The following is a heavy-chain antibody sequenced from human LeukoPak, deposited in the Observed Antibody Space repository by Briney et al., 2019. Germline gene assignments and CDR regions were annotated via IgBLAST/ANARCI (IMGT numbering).Heavy chain of an antibody. D-gene: IGHD3-22*01. V-gene: IGHV4-59*08. Sequence: SETLSLTCTVSGDSISNYYWTWIRQPPGKGLEWIGYIYYSGNTNYNPSLKSRVTISLDTSKNQFSLKLTSVTAADTAVYYCARDSSGYYRIDYWGQGTLVTVSS. J-gene: IGHJ4*02. CDR2: IYYSGNT. CDR3: ARDSSGYYRIDY. CDR1: GDSISNYY.